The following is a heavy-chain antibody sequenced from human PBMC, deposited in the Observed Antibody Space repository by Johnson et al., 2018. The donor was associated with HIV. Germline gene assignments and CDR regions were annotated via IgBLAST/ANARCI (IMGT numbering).Heavy chain of an antibody. D-gene: IGHD1-20*01. CDR1: GFTFSSYA. J-gene: IGHJ3*02. CDR2: ISGSGGST. V-gene: IGHV3-23*04. CDR3: ARDNWNDADGAFDI. Sequence: VQLVESGGGVARPGGSLRLSCAASGFTFSSYAMSWVRQAPGKGLEWVSAISGSGGSTYYADSVRGRFTISRDNAKNSLYLQMNSLRAEDTAVYYCARDNWNDADGAFDIWGQGTMVTVSS.